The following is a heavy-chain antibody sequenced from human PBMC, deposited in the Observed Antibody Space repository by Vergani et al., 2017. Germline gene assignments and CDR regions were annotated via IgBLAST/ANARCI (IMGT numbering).Heavy chain of an antibody. V-gene: IGHV4-34*01. CDR1: GGSFSGYY. Sequence: QVQLQQWGAGLLKPSETLSLTCAVYGGSFSGYYWSWIRQPPGKGLEWIGEINHSGSTNYNPSLKSRVTISVGTSKNQFSLKLRSVTAADTAVYYCAGAMVRGVMSWGQGTLVTVSS. CDR2: INHSGST. CDR3: AGAMVRGVMS. D-gene: IGHD3-10*01. J-gene: IGHJ4*02.